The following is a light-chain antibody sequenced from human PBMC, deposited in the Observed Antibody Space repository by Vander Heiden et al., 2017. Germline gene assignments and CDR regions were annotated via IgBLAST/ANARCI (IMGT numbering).Light chain of an antibody. CDR1: SSNNGSNT. CDR2: TND. J-gene: IGLJ3*02. CDR3: AAWDDSLNGRV. V-gene: IGLV1-44*01. Sequence: QSVMTQPPSASGTPGQRVTISCSGSSSNNGSNTVNWYQQVPGLAPKLLIYTNDQRPSGVPDRFSGSKSGTSASLAISGLQSEDEADYYCAAWDDSLNGRVFGGGTKLTVL.